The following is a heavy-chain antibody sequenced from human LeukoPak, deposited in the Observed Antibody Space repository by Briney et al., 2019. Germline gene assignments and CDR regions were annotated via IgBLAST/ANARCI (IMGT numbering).Heavy chain of an antibody. J-gene: IGHJ5*02. Sequence: ASVKVSCKASGYTLTGYYMHWVRQAPGQGLEWMGWINPNSGGTNYAQKFQGRVTMTRDTSISTAYMELSRLRSDDTAVYYCARAAAAAGLADPWGQGTLVTVSS. D-gene: IGHD6-13*01. V-gene: IGHV1-2*02. CDR3: ARAAAAAGLADP. CDR1: GYTLTGYY. CDR2: INPNSGGT.